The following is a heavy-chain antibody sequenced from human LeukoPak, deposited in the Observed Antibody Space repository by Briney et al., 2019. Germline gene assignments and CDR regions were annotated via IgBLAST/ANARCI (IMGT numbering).Heavy chain of an antibody. D-gene: IGHD6-13*01. Sequence: GASVKVSCKASGGTFSSYAISWVRQAPGQGLEWMGGIIPIFGTANYAQKFQGRVTITADESTSTAYMELSSLRSDDTAVYYCARDWYSSSWYTPTFGYWGQGTLVTVSS. CDR1: GGTFSSYA. J-gene: IGHJ4*02. CDR3: ARDWYSSSWYTPTFGY. V-gene: IGHV1-69*13. CDR2: IIPIFGTA.